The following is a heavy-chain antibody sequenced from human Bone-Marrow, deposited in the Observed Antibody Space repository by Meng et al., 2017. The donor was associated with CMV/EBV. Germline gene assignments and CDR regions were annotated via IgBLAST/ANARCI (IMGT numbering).Heavy chain of an antibody. D-gene: IGHD5-18*01. CDR2: VYNRGNP. CDR3: ARHWSGGYSLGD. V-gene: IGHV4-4*02. J-gene: IGHJ4*02. CDR1: GDSISNGRW. Sequence: CAVSGDSISNGRWWSWVRQPPGKGLEWIGEVYNRGNPNYNPSLKGRVTISKDESRNQFSLELSSVTAADTALYYCARHWSGGYSLGDWGQGTLVTVSS.